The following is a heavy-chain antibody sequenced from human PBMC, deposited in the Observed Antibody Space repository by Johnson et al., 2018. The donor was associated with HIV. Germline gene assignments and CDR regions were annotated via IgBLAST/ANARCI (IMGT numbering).Heavy chain of an antibody. CDR3: ARDRSIAVAGRRDAFDI. J-gene: IGHJ3*02. CDR1: GFTFSSYA. D-gene: IGHD6-19*01. CDR2: ISYDGSNK. Sequence: VQLVESGGGLVKPGRSLRLSCAASGFTFSSYAMHWVRQAPGKGLEWVAVISYDGSNKYYADSVKGRFTISRDNAKNSLYLQMNSLRAEDTALYYCARDRSIAVAGRRDAFDIWGQGTMVTVSS. V-gene: IGHV3-30-3*01.